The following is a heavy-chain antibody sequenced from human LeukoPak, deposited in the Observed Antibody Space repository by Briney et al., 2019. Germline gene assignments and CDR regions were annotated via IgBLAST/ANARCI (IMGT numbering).Heavy chain of an antibody. V-gene: IGHV4-39*02. J-gene: IGHJ4*02. CDR3: AREHRSSKYFDS. CDR1: GGSIAVNHYY. Sequence: SESLSLACSVSGGSIAVNHYYWGWIRQPPGKGLEWIGSGLYTGNTYSNPSLRSRVTISVDTSKNEFSLKMNSVTAADTAVYYCAREHRSSKYFDSWGQGALMIVSS. CDR2: GLYTGNT. D-gene: IGHD6-6*01.